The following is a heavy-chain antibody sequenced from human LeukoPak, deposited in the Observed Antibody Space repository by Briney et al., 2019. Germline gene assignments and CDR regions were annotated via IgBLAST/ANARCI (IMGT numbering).Heavy chain of an antibody. CDR1: GYTFISYG. V-gene: IGHV1-18*04. CDR3: ARGAARGEDHFDY. CDR2: ISAYNGNT. D-gene: IGHD3-16*01. Sequence: GAAVKVSCKASGYTFISYGISWVRQAPGQGLEWMGWISAYNGNTNYAQKLQGRVTMTTDTSTSTAYMELRSLRSDDTAVYYCARGAARGEDHFDYWAREPWSPSPQ. J-gene: IGHJ4*02.